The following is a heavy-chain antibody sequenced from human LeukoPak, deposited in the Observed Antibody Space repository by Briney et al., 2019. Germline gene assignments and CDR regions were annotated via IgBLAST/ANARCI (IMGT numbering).Heavy chain of an antibody. CDR1: GGSISSYY. J-gene: IGHJ4*02. Sequence: SETPSLTCTVSGGSISSYYWSWIRQPPGKGLEWIGYIYYSGSTNYNPSLKSRVTISVDTSKNQFSLKLSSVTAADTAVYYCARGLKYYDFWSGSAMGYYFDYWGQGTLVTVSS. D-gene: IGHD3-3*01. CDR2: IYYSGST. V-gene: IGHV4-59*01. CDR3: ARGLKYYDFWSGSAMGYYFDY.